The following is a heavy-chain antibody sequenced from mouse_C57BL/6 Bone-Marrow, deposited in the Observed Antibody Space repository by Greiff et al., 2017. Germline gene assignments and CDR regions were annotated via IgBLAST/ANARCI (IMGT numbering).Heavy chain of an antibody. Sequence: EVQLVEPGGGLVQPGGSLKLSCAASGFTFSDYYMSWVRQTPEKRLEWVAYISNGGGSTYYPDTVKGRFTISRDNAKNTLYLQMSRLKSDDTAMYYCARSCYSNYLDYWGQGTTLTVSS. CDR2: ISNGGGST. V-gene: IGHV5-12*01. CDR1: GFTFSDYY. J-gene: IGHJ2*01. D-gene: IGHD2-5*01. CDR3: ARSCYSNYLDY.